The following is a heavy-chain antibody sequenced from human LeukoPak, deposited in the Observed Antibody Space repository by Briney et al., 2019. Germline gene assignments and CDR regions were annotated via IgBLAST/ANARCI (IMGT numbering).Heavy chain of an antibody. V-gene: IGHV1-46*01. CDR1: GHTFTSYY. CDR3: ARDGSIVGATTEVGSDFDY. J-gene: IGHJ4*02. D-gene: IGHD1-26*01. Sequence: VASVKVSCKASGHTFTSYYMHWVRQAPGQGLEWMGIINPSGGSTTYAQKFQGRVTMPRDMSTSTVYMELSSLRSEDTAVYYCARDGSIVGATTEVGSDFDYWGQGTLVTVSS. CDR2: INPSGGST.